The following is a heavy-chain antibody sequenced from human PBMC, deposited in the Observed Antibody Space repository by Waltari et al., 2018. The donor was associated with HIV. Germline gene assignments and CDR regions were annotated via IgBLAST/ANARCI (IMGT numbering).Heavy chain of an antibody. CDR3: ARDYCSSTSCLFDY. CDR2: KSKDGRNT. Sequence: QVQLVESGGGVVQPGRSLRLSCAASGFTFSSSDMHWVRQAPGKGLECVACKSKDGRNTYYEDAVKGRFTISRDNSKSTLYLQMNSLRAEDTAIYYCARDYCSSTSCLFDYWGQGTLVTVSS. D-gene: IGHD2-2*01. V-gene: IGHV3-30*03. CDR1: GFTFSSSD. J-gene: IGHJ4*02.